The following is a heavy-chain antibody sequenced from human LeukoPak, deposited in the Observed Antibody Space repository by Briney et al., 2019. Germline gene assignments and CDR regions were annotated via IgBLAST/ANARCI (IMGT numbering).Heavy chain of an antibody. CDR1: GFTFSSYG. Sequence: GGSLRLSCAASGFTFSSYGMHWVRQAPGKGLEWVAVIRIDGSNKYYADSVKGRFTISRDNSKNTLYLQMNSLRAEDTAVYYCAKSRRWLQFCDSWGQGTLLTVSS. V-gene: IGHV3-30*02. CDR2: IRIDGSNK. D-gene: IGHD5-24*01. CDR3: AKSRRWLQFCDS. J-gene: IGHJ4*02.